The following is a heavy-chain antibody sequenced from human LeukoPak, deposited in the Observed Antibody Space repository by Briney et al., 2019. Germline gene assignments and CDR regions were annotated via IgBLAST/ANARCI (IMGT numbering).Heavy chain of an antibody. CDR2: IWYDGSNK. Sequence: GGSLRLSCAASGFTFSSYGMHWVRQAPGKGLEWVAVIWYDGSNKYYADSVKGRFTISRDNAKNSLYLQMNSLRAEDTAVYYCACYDFWSGSYWGQGTLVTVSS. CDR1: GFTFSSYG. D-gene: IGHD3-3*01. J-gene: IGHJ4*02. CDR3: ACYDFWSGSY. V-gene: IGHV3-33*03.